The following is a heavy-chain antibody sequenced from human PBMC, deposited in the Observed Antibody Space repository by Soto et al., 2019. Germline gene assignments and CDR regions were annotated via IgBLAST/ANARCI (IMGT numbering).Heavy chain of an antibody. CDR3: ARLISSSADYYGMDV. CDR1: GYSFTSYW. D-gene: IGHD6-13*01. CDR2: IYPGDSDT. V-gene: IGHV5-51*01. Sequence: GESLKISCKGSGYSFTSYWIGWVRQMPGKGLEWMGIIYPGDSDTRYSPSFQGQVTISADKSISTAYLQWSSLKASDTAMYYCARLISSSADYYGMDVWGQGTTGTVSS. J-gene: IGHJ6*02.